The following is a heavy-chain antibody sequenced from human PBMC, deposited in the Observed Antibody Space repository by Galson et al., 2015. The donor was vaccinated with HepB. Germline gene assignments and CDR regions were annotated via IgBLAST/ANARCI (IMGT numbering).Heavy chain of an antibody. CDR3: ARDDWCSSSSCYGLGYYNGLDV. CDR2: INPNSGGT. V-gene: IGHV1-2*02. D-gene: IGHD2-2*01. CDR1: GYTFTDYY. J-gene: IGHJ6*02. Sequence: SVKVSCKASGYTFTDYYIHWVRQAPGQGLEWMGWINPNSGGTNFAQRFQGRVTMTRDTSFRTAYMELRRLRSDDTAVYYCARDDWCSSSSCYGLGYYNGLDVWGLGTTVTVSS.